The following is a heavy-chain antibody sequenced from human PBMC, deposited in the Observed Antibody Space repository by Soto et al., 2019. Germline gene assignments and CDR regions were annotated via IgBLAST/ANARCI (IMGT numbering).Heavy chain of an antibody. CDR1: GGSISSYY. J-gene: IGHJ4*02. CDR3: ARRKYLDY. V-gene: IGHV4-59*01. CDR2: IYYSGST. Sequence: SETLSLTCTVSGGSISSYYWSWIRQPPGKGLEWIGYIYYSGSTNYNPSLKSRVTISVDTSKNQFSLALSSVTAADTAVYFCARRKYLDYWGQGTLVTVSS. D-gene: IGHD6-6*01.